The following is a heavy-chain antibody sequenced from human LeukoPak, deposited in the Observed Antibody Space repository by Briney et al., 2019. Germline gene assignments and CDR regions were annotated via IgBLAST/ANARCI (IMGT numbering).Heavy chain of an antibody. Sequence: ASVTVSCKASGYTFTGYYLHWVRQAPGQGLEWMGWINPNSGGTNYAPKFQGRVTMTRDTSTSTAYMELSRLRSDDTAVYYCARDPGSSWYFDNWGQGTLVTVSS. CDR1: GYTFTGYY. V-gene: IGHV1-2*02. CDR3: ARDPGSSWYFDN. CDR2: INPNSGGT. D-gene: IGHD6-13*01. J-gene: IGHJ4*02.